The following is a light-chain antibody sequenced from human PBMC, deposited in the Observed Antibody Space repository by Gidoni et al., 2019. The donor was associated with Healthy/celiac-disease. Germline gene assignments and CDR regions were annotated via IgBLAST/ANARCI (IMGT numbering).Light chain of an antibody. CDR2: GES. Sequence: EIVMTQSPATLSVSPGARASLSCRASQSVSSNLAWYQQKPGQAPMLLIYGESTRATGIPARLSGSGSGTEFPLTIRSLQSEYFAVYYCQQYNNWPPFTFGPGTKVDIK. J-gene: IGKJ3*01. CDR1: QSVSSN. CDR3: QQYNNWPPFT. V-gene: IGKV3-15*01.